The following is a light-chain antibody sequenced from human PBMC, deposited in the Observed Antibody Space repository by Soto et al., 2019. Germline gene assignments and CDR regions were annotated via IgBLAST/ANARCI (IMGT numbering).Light chain of an antibody. V-gene: IGLV1-47*02. J-gene: IGLJ2*01. CDR3: ASWDDRLGAVI. CDR1: SSNIGGTNY. CDR2: SNN. Sequence: VLTQPPSASGTPGQRVFISCSGSSSNIGGTNYAYWYQQLPGAAPKLLMHSNNLRPSGVPERISGSKSGTSASLAISGLRSEDEAVYYCASWDDRLGAVIFGGGT.